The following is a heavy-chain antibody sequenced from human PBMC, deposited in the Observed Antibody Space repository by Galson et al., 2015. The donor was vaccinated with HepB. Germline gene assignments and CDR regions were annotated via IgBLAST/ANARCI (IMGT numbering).Heavy chain of an antibody. Sequence: SETLSLTCTVSGDSLTSSTYYWGWIRQPPGKGLEWIGSIYYSGSIYYNPSLQSRVTISVDTSKNQFSLKLSSVTAADTAVYYCARPLVGTNTGFDSWGQGTLVIVSS. D-gene: IGHD1-26*01. V-gene: IGHV4-39*01. CDR1: GDSLTSSTYY. CDR3: ARPLVGTNTGFDS. J-gene: IGHJ4*02. CDR2: IYYSGSI.